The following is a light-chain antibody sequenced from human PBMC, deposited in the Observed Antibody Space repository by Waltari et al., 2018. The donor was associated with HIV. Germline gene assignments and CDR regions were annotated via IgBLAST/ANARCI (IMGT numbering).Light chain of an antibody. CDR2: ELD. J-gene: IGLJ2*01. CDR3: SSFTKDFTVI. V-gene: IGLV2-14*03. Sequence: SVVTQPASVSGFPGQSVTISCTGTDSDFGYGKFVSWYQKHPGKAPKVLLFELDSRASGVEDRFSGSKSGNTASLTISGLRTEDEANYYCSSFTKDFTVIFGGGTKVTIL. CDR1: DSDFGYGKF.